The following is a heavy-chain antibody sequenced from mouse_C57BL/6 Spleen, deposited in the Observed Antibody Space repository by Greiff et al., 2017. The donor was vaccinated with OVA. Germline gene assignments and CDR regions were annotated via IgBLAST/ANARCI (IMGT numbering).Heavy chain of an antibody. CDR2: IDPSDSYT. D-gene: IGHD1-1*01. V-gene: IGHV1-69*01. CDR3: ARYGSSYDY. J-gene: IGHJ2*01. CDR1: GYTFTSYW. Sequence: QVQLKQPGAELVMPGASVKLSCKASGYTFTSYWMHWVKQRPGQGLEWIGEIDPSDSYTNYNQKFKGKSTLTVDKSSSTAYMQLSSLTSEDSAVYYCARYGSSYDYWGQGTTLTVSS.